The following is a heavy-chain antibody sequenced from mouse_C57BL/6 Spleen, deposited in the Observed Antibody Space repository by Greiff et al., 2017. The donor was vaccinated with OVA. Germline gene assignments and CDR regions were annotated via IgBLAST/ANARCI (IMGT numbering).Heavy chain of an antibody. CDR3: ARSMVTTGDY. Sequence: QVQLQQSGAELVRPGTSVKVSCKASGYAFTNYLIEWVKQRPGQGLEWIGVINPGSGGTNYNEKFKGKATLNADKSSSTAYMQLSSLTSEDSAVYFCARSMVTTGDYWGQGTSVTVSS. CDR1: GYAFTNYL. CDR2: INPGSGGT. V-gene: IGHV1-54*01. J-gene: IGHJ4*01. D-gene: IGHD2-2*01.